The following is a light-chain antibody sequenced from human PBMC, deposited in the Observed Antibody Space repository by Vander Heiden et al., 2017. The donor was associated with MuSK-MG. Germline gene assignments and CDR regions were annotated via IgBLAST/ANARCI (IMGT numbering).Light chain of an antibody. Sequence: SALTQPRSVSGSPGQSVTISCTGSSDDVGYYNNVAWYQQHPGKAPKVVIYDVTKRPSGVPDRFSGSKSGNTASLTISGLQADDEADYYCCSYAGRYIFEIFRTGTKVTVL. V-gene: IGLV2-11*01. J-gene: IGLJ1*01. CDR1: SDDVGYYNN. CDR2: DVT. CDR3: CSYAGRYIFEI.